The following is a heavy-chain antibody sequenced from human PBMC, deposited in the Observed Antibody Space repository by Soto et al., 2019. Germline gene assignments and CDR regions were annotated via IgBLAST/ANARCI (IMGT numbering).Heavy chain of an antibody. CDR1: GGSIRSGNYY. Sequence: QVQLQESGPGLVKPSQTLSLTCTVSGGSIRSGNYYWSWIRQPPGKGLEWIGYTYYSGSTYYNPSLKSRVTISADTSTNQFSLKLSSVTAADTAVYYCARAPILGSDCYFEYRGQGTLVTVSS. V-gene: IGHV4-30-4*01. J-gene: IGHJ4*02. CDR2: TYYSGST. CDR3: ARAPILGSDCYFEY. D-gene: IGHD2-21*02.